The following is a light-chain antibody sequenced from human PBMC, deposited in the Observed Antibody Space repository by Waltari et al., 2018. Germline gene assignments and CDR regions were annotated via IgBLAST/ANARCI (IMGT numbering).Light chain of an antibody. CDR3: CSYAGSSTLV. Sequence: QSALTQPASVSGSPGQSITISCTGGSSDVGSYNLVSWYQQHPGKAPKLMIYDVSKRPSGVSNRFSVSKSGNTASLTIAGLQAEDEADYYCCSYAGSSTLVFGGGTKLTV. CDR2: DVS. CDR1: SSDVGSYNL. J-gene: IGLJ2*01. V-gene: IGLV2-23*02.